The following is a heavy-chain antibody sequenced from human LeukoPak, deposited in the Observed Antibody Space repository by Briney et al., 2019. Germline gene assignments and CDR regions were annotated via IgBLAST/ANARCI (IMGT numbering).Heavy chain of an antibody. CDR1: GFTFSSYA. D-gene: IGHD3-22*01. CDR2: ISYDGSNK. CDR3: ARDSGRSGYLASYFDY. V-gene: IGHV3-30*04. J-gene: IGHJ4*02. Sequence: PGRSLRLSCAASGFTFSSYAMHWVRQAPGKGLEWVAVISYDGSNKYYADSVKGRFTISRDNAKNSLYLQMNSLRAEDTAVYYCARDSGRSGYLASYFDYWGQGTLVTVSS.